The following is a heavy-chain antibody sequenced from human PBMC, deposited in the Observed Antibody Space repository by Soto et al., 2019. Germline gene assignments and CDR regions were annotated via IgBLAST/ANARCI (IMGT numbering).Heavy chain of an antibody. CDR2: LNGGST. J-gene: IGHJ4*02. CDR3: AKDHDMARIGGY. CDR1: GFTFSSYG. V-gene: IGHV3-23*01. Sequence: EVQLMGSGGGLVQPGGSLRLSCVASGFTFSSYGMSWVRQPPGKGLEWVSSLNGGSTYYADSVKGRFTISRDNSKNTLYLQMNSLRAEDTAIYYCAKDHDMARIGGYWGQGTLVTVSS. D-gene: IGHD3-16*01.